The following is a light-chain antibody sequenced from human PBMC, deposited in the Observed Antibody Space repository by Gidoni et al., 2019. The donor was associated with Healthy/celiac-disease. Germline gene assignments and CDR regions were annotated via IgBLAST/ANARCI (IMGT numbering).Light chain of an antibody. CDR2: DAS. V-gene: IGKV3-11*01. CDR3: QQRSNWPRT. J-gene: IGKJ3*01. CDR1: QSVSSY. Sequence: EIVLTQSPATLSLSPGERATLSCRASQSVSSYLAGYQQKPGQAPRLLIYDASTRATGIPARFSGSGSGTDFTLTISSLEPEDFAVYYCQQRSNWPRTFGPGTKVDIK.